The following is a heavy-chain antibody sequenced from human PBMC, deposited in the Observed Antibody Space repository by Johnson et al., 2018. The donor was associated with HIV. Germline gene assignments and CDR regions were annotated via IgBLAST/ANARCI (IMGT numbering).Heavy chain of an antibody. V-gene: IGHV3-73*01. Sequence: VQLVESGGGVVRPGGSLKLSCAASGFTFSGSAMHWVRQASGKGLEWVGRIRSKANSYATAYAASVKGRFTISRDDSKNTAYLQMNSLRAEDTAIYFCVKETGAHSAFEIWGQGTLVTVSS. CDR1: GFTFSGSA. CDR3: VKETGAHSAFEI. J-gene: IGHJ3*02. CDR2: IRSKANSYAT. D-gene: IGHD3-10*01.